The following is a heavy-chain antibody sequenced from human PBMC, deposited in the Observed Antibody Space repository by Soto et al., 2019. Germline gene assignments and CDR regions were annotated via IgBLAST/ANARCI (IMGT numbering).Heavy chain of an antibody. V-gene: IGHV1-3*01. D-gene: IGHD3-3*01. Sequence: ASVKVSCKASGYIFSTYVLHWVRQAPGQRLEWMGWINPAEGHSRYSQKFQGRLTITRDTSTSIAYMEMRSLRSDDTAVYYCARDPITIFGAVIPWFDPWGQGTLVTV. J-gene: IGHJ5*02. CDR1: GYIFSTYV. CDR2: INPAEGHS. CDR3: ARDPITIFGAVIPWFDP.